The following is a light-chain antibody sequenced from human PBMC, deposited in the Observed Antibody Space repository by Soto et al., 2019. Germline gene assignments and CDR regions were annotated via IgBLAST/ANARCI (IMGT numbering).Light chain of an antibody. CDR3: SSYRSSSPYV. Sequence: QSALTQPASVSGSPGQSITISCTGTSSDVGGYNYVSWYQQHPGKAPKLMIYDVSNRPSGVSNRFSGSKSGNTASLTISGLQAEDEADYYCSSYRSSSPYVFGTGTQLTVL. CDR1: SSDVGGYNY. CDR2: DVS. J-gene: IGLJ1*01. V-gene: IGLV2-14*01.